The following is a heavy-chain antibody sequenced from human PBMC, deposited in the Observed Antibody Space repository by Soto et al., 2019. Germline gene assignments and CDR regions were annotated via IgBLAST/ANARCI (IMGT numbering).Heavy chain of an antibody. CDR3: ARAGDSSGPVALGY. Sequence: SETLSLTCAVSGGSISSGGSSWSWIRQPPGKGLEWIGYIYHSGSTYYNPSLKSRVTISVDRSKNQFSLKLSSVTAADTAVYFCARAGDSSGPVALGYWGQGTLVTVSS. J-gene: IGHJ4*02. D-gene: IGHD6-19*01. CDR2: IYHSGST. V-gene: IGHV4-30-2*01. CDR1: GGSISSGGSS.